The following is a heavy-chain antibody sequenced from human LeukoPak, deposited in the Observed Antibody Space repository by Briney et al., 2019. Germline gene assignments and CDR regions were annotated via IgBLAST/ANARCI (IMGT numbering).Heavy chain of an antibody. CDR3: ARVKGIAVARPILNWFDP. D-gene: IGHD6-19*01. CDR2: ISAYNGNT. CDR1: GYTFTSYD. V-gene: IGHV1-18*01. J-gene: IGHJ5*02. Sequence: ASVKVSCKASGYTFTSYDISWVRQAAGQGLEWMGWISAYNGNTNYAQKLQGRVTMTTDTSTSTAYMELRSLRSDDTAVYYCARVKGIAVARPILNWFDPWGQGTLVTVSS.